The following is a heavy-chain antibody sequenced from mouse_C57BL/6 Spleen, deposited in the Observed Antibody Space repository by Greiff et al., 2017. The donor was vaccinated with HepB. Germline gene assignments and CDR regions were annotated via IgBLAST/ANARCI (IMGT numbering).Heavy chain of an antibody. D-gene: IGHD2-5*01. J-gene: IGHJ2*01. Sequence: EVKLVESEGGLVQPGSSMKLSCTASGFTFSDYYMAWVRQVPEKGLEWVANINYDGSSTYYLDSLKSRFIISRDNAKNILYLQMSSLKSEDTATYYCARLYYSNYDGFFDYWGQGTTLTVSS. V-gene: IGHV5-16*01. CDR1: GFTFSDYY. CDR2: INYDGSST. CDR3: ARLYYSNYDGFFDY.